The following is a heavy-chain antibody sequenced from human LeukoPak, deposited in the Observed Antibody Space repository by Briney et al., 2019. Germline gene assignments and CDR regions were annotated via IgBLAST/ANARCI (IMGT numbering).Heavy chain of an antibody. V-gene: IGHV3-30-3*01. CDR1: GFSFSNYA. CDR2: ISYDGSNE. D-gene: IGHD2-15*01. Sequence: PGRSLRLSCAASGFSFSNYAMHWVRQAPGKGLEWVAVISYDGSNEYYADSVKGRFTISRDNSKNTLSLQMNSLRAGDTAVYYCARDTSGYYDYWGQGALVTVSS. J-gene: IGHJ4*02. CDR3: ARDTSGYYDY.